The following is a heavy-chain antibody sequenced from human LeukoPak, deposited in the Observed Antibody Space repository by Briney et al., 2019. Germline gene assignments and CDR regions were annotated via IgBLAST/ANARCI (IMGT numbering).Heavy chain of an antibody. CDR2: IIGSGNSA. CDR1: GFTVSSNY. D-gene: IGHD6-19*01. V-gene: IGHV3-23*01. CDR3: AKETKYTNGWLTIDY. Sequence: PGGSVRLSCAASGFTVSSNYESWVRQAPGKGLEWVSGIIGSGNSAYYADSVKGRFTLSRDKSKKTLHLQMNSLRVEDTAVYYCAKETKYTNGWLTIDYWGQGVLVTVSS. J-gene: IGHJ4*02.